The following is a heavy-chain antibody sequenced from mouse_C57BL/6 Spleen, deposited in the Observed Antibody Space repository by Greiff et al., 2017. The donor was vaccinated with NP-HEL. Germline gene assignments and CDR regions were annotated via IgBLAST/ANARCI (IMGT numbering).Heavy chain of an antibody. Sequence: VQLQQSGASVKISCKASGYAFSSYWMNWVKQRPGKGLEWIGQIYPGDGDTNYNGKFKGKATLTADKSSSTAYMQLSSLTSEDSAVYFCARYTDDGYYFDYWGQGTTLTVSS. CDR3: ARYTDDGYYFDY. J-gene: IGHJ2*01. CDR2: IYPGDGDT. CDR1: GYAFSSYW. V-gene: IGHV1-80*01. D-gene: IGHD2-3*01.